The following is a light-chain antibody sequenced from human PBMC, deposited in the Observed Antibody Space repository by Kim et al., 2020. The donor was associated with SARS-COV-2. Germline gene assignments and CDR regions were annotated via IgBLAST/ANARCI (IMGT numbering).Light chain of an antibody. CDR3: QQSYSTPPT. CDR1: QSISSY. V-gene: IGKV1-39*01. J-gene: IGKJ4*01. CDR2: AAS. Sequence: DIQMTQAPSSLSASVGDRVTITCRASQSISSYLNWYQQKPGKAPRLLIYAASSLHSGVPSRFSGSTSGTDFTLTISSLQPEDFATYYCQQSYSTPPTFGGGTKVDIK.